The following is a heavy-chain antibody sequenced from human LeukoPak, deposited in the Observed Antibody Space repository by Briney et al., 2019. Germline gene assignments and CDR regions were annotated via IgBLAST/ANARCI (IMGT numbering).Heavy chain of an antibody. D-gene: IGHD4-11*01. CDR1: GGSISSDY. J-gene: IGHJ4*02. CDR2: IYYSGRT. V-gene: IGHV4-59*01. CDR3: VRGFYSPHY. Sequence: PSETLSLTCTVSGGSISSDYWSWIRQPPGKGLEWIGYIYYSGRTYYNPSLKSRITISVDTSKNQFSLKLSSVTAADTAVYYCVRGFYSPHYWGQGTLVTVSS.